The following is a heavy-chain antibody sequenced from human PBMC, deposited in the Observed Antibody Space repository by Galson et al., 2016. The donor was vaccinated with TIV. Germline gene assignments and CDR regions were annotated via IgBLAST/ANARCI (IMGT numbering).Heavy chain of an antibody. D-gene: IGHD3-16*01. Sequence: CAISGDSVSSNSAAWHWLRQSPSRGLEWLGRTFYRSKWYNDYAPSVKSRITINPDTSKNQFSLQLNSVTPEDTAVYYCARATPSVFGIIMTLDSWGQGTLVTVSS. CDR1: GDSVSSNSAA. CDR3: ARATPSVFGIIMTLDS. J-gene: IGHJ4*02. V-gene: IGHV6-1*01. CDR2: TFYRSKWYN.